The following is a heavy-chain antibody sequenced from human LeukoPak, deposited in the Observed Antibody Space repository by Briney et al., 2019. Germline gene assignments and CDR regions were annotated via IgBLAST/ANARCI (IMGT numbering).Heavy chain of an antibody. D-gene: IGHD2-2*02. Sequence: PGGSLRLSCAASGFTFSSYSMNWVRQAPGKGLEWVSSISSSSSYIYYADSVKGRFTISRDNAKNSLYLQMNSLRAEDTAVYYRARGPPGVPAAILDYWGQGTLVTVSS. CDR2: ISSSSSYI. J-gene: IGHJ4*02. CDR1: GFTFSSYS. V-gene: IGHV3-21*01. CDR3: ARGPPGVPAAILDY.